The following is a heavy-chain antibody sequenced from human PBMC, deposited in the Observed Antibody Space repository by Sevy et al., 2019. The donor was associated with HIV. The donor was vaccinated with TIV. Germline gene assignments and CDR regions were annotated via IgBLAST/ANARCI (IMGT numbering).Heavy chain of an antibody. CDR3: ARRYLPSAPPALDY. V-gene: IGHV3-23*01. Sequence: GGCLRLSCAASGFTFNNYVMNWVRQAPGKGLEWVSVISHGGGTTYYADSVKGRFTISRDDSKDTVYLEMNSLRAEDTAMYYCARRYLPSAPPALDYWGQGTLVTVSS. CDR2: ISHGGGTT. D-gene: IGHD2-2*01. CDR1: GFTFNNYV. J-gene: IGHJ4*02.